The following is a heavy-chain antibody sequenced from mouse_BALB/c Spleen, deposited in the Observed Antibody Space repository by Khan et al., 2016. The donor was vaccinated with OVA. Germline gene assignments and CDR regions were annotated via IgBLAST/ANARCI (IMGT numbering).Heavy chain of an antibody. CDR3: TRHGYVAWFTY. V-gene: IGHV1S135*01. Sequence: EVQLQQSGPELMKPGASVRISCKASGYSFTTYYIHWLMQSHGKSLEWIGYIDPFSGGTTYNQKFKGKATLTVDKSSRTAYIHISNLTSEDSAVYYWTRHGYVAWFTYGGQGTLVTVSA. CDR1: GYSFTTYY. J-gene: IGHJ3*01. CDR2: IDPFSGGT. D-gene: IGHD2-2*01.